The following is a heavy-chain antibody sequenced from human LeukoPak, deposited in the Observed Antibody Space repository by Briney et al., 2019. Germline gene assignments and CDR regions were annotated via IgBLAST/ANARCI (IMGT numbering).Heavy chain of an antibody. D-gene: IGHD5-18*01. Sequence: GGSLRLSCAASGFTFSSYWMHWVRQAPGKGLVWVSRSNSDGSSTSYADSVKGRFTISRDNAKNTLYLQMNSLRAEDTAVYYCARGGGGYSYGPLDYWGQGILVTVSS. CDR3: ARGGGGYSYGPLDY. CDR1: GFTFSSYW. CDR2: SNSDGSST. J-gene: IGHJ4*02. V-gene: IGHV3-74*01.